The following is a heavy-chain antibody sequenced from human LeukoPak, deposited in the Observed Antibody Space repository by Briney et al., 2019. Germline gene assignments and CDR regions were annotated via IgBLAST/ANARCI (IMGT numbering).Heavy chain of an antibody. CDR1: GLTLSGYW. CDR3: ARARGNTYGYFEY. CDR2: INGDASST. J-gene: IGHJ4*02. D-gene: IGHD5-18*01. Sequence: GGSLRLSCAASGLTLSGYWMHWVRQAPGKGLVWVSRINGDASSTSYADSVKGRFTTSRDNAKSTLYLQMNSLRVEDTAVYYCARARGNTYGYFEYWSQGTLVTVFS. V-gene: IGHV3-74*01.